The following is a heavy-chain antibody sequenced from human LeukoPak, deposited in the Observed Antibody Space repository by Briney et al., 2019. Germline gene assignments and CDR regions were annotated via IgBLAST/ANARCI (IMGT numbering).Heavy chain of an antibody. V-gene: IGHV4-59*01. J-gene: IGHJ6*02. Sequence: SETLSLTCTVSGGSISSYYWSWIRQPPGKGLEWIGYIYYSGSTNYNPSLKSRVTISVDTSKNQFSLNLTSVIAADTAVYYCARDLGGYYGSGGYGGYYGMDVWGQGTTVTVSS. CDR3: ARDLGGYYGSGGYGGYYGMDV. CDR1: GGSISSYY. CDR2: IYYSGST. D-gene: IGHD2-15*01.